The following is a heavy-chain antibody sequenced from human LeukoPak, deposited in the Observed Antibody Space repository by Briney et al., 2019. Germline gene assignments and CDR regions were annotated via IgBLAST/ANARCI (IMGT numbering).Heavy chain of an antibody. J-gene: IGHJ4*02. CDR3: ARDAGMVRGVILYHFDY. CDR1: GFTFSSYS. V-gene: IGHV3-21*01. CDR2: ITSSSNYI. Sequence: GGSLRLSCAASGFTFSSYSMNWVRQAPGKGLEWVSSITSSSNYIYYADSVKGRFTISRDNAKNSLFLQMNSLRAEDTALYYCARDAGMVRGVILYHFDYWGQGTLVTVSS. D-gene: IGHD3-10*01.